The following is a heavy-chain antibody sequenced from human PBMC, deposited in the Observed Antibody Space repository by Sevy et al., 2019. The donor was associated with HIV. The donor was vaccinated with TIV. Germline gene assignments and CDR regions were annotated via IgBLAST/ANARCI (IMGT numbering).Heavy chain of an antibody. D-gene: IGHD6-13*01. J-gene: IGHJ4*02. CDR3: VRAVAADGSF. V-gene: IGHV3-7*01. CDR1: GFSLNTYW. CDR2: IKQDGGVK. Sequence: GGSLRLSCAASGFSLNTYWMSWVRQAPGKGREGGVNIKQDGGVKYYVDSVKGRLTISRDNAGNFLFLQMNSLRAEDTARYYCVRAVAADGSFWGQGTLVTVSS.